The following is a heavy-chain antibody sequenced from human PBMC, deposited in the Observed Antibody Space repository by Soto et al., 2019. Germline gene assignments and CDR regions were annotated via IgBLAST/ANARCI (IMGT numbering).Heavy chain of an antibody. J-gene: IGHJ4*02. D-gene: IGHD3-3*01. CDR2: IAGSFGTT. CDR1: GFAFNNYV. CDR3: AKDPPYRMYDFQQ. V-gene: IGHV3-23*01. Sequence: EVQLLESGGGLVQPGGSLRLSCAASGFAFNNYVMSWVRQAPGKGLEWVSTIAGSFGTTAYADSVKGRFTISRDNSQNTLYLQMNSLRAEDTAIYYCAKDPPYRMYDFQQWGQGTPVTVSS.